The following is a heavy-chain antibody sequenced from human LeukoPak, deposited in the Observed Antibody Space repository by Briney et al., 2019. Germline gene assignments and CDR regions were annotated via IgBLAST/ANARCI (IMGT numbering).Heavy chain of an antibody. Sequence: ASVKVSCKASGYTFTSYGISWVRQAPGQGLDWMGWISAYNGNTNYAQKLQGRVTMTTDTSTSTAYMELRSLRSDDTAVYYCARGAYYYDSSGYHNWFDPWGQGTLVTVSS. CDR2: ISAYNGNT. J-gene: IGHJ5*02. CDR1: GYTFTSYG. V-gene: IGHV1-18*01. D-gene: IGHD3-22*01. CDR3: ARGAYYYDSSGYHNWFDP.